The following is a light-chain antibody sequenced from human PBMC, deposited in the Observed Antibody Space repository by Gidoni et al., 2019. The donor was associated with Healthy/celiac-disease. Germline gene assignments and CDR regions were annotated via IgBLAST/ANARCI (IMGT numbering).Light chain of an antibody. V-gene: IGLV1-40*01. Sequence: QSVLTQPPSVSGAPGQRVTSSCTGSSPNIGAGYDVHWYQQLPGTAPKLLINGNSNRPSGVPDRFSGSKSGTSASLAITGLQAEDEADYYCQSYDSSLSGVVFGGGTKLTV. CDR3: QSYDSSLSGVV. CDR1: SPNIGAGYD. J-gene: IGLJ2*01. CDR2: GNS.